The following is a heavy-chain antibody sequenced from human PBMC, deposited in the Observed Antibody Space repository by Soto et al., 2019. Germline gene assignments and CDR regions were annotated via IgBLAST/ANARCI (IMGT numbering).Heavy chain of an antibody. CDR1: GFTLSSYG. CDR3: AKGLSVIQEWIIDGH. CDR2: MSYDGNKK. J-gene: IGHJ4*02. V-gene: IGHV3-30*18. Sequence: QVQLVESGGGVVQPGRSLRLSCAVCGFTLSSYGMQWVRQAPGKGLEWVAFMSYDGNKKYYADSVKGRFTISRDNSKNTLYLQMDSLRADDTAMYYCAKGLSVIQEWIIDGHWGQGTQVTVS. D-gene: IGHD5-18*01.